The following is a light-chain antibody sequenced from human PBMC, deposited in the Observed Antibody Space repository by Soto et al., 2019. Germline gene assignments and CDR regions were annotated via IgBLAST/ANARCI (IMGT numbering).Light chain of an antibody. J-gene: IGLJ1*01. CDR2: EVS. CDR3: SSYTSSSTLEV. Sequence: QSALTQPASVSGSPGQSITISCPGTSSDVGGYNYVSWYQQHPGKAPKLMIYEVSNRPSGVSNRFSGSKSGNTASLTISGLQAEDEADYYCSSYTSSSTLEVFGTGTKVPVL. CDR1: SSDVGGYNY. V-gene: IGLV2-14*01.